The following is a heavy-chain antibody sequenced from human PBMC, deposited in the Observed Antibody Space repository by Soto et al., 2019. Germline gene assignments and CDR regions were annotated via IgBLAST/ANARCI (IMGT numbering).Heavy chain of an antibody. V-gene: IGHV2-5*01. Sequence: GXTLVNPTKTLSXSCIFSSFSLRTSGVGVDWIRQPPGKALEWLGFIYWNDDKRYIPSLKSRLTITKDTAKTQVVLTMTTMDAVDTATYDCSKSGSSGWYGWFDPWGQGILGTVSS. D-gene: IGHD6-19*01. J-gene: IGHJ5*02. CDR3: SKSGSSGWYGWFDP. CDR2: IYWNDDK. CDR1: SFSLRTSGVG.